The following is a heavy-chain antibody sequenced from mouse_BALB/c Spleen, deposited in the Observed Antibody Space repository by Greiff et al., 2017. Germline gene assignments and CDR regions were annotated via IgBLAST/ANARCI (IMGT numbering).Heavy chain of an antibody. CDR3: VREEGSYYGNYGAMDY. Sequence: QVQLQQSGPGLVAPSQSLSITCTVSGFSLTSYDISWIRQPPGKGLEWLGVIWTGGGTNYNSAFMSRLSISKDNSKSQVFLKMNSLQTDDTAIYYCVREEGSYYGNYGAMDYWGQGTSVTVSS. D-gene: IGHD2-10*01. CDR2: IWTGGGT. V-gene: IGHV2-9-2*01. J-gene: IGHJ4*01. CDR1: GFSLTSYD.